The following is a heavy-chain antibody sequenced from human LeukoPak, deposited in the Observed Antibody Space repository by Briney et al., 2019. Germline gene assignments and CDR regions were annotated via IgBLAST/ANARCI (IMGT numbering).Heavy chain of an antibody. J-gene: IGHJ4*02. Sequence: GGSLRLYCAASGFHCSSYAMSWVRQAPGKGLEWVSAISGSGRTTYYAISVKGRFTISRDNAQSSLYLQMDSLRAEDTAVYYCARGADTSGYWGYFFDSWGQGTLVSVSS. CDR2: ISGSGRTT. CDR3: ARGADTSGYWGYFFDS. D-gene: IGHD3-22*01. V-gene: IGHV3-23*01. CDR1: GFHCSSYA.